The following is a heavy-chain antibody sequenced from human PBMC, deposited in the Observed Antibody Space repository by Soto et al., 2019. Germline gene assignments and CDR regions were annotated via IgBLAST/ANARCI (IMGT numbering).Heavy chain of an antibody. Sequence: GGSLRLSCAASGFTFSTYGMHWVRQAPGKGLEWLAVISNNGINKYYADSVKGRFTISRDNSKDTLFLQMNSLRGEDTAIYYCARVIRADSTSSNFYYYSGLDVWGQGTTVNV. V-gene: IGHV3-30*03. J-gene: IGHJ6*02. D-gene: IGHD6-6*01. CDR1: GFTFSTYG. CDR3: ARVIRADSTSSNFYYYSGLDV. CDR2: ISNNGINK.